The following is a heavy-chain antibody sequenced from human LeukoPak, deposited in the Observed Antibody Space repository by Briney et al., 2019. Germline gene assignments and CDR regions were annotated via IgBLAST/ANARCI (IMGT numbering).Heavy chain of an antibody. V-gene: IGHV3-21*01. CDR1: GFTFSSYS. J-gene: IGHJ1*01. D-gene: IGHD3-22*01. CDR3: ATPHDYDSSGYRN. Sequence: PGGSLRLSCAASGFTFSSYSMNWVRQAPGKGLEWVSSISSSSSYIYYADSVKGRFTISRDNAKNTLFLQMNSLRVEDSAIYYCATPHDYDSSGYRNWGQGTLVTVSS. CDR2: ISSSSSYI.